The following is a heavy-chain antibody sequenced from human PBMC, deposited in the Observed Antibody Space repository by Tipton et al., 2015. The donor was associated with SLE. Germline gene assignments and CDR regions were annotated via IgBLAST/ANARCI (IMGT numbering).Heavy chain of an antibody. CDR1: GFTFSSYW. CDR2: IKHDGREK. V-gene: IGHV3-7*01. CDR3: AREAAYSSGPGGYYFDY. J-gene: IGHJ4*02. Sequence: VQLVQSGGGLVQPGGSLRLSCAASGFTFSSYWMSWVRQAPGKGLEWVANIKHDGREKYYVDSVKGRFTISRDNAKNSLYLQMNSLRAEDTAVYYCAREAAYSSGPGGYYFDYWGQGTLVTVSS. D-gene: IGHD6-19*01.